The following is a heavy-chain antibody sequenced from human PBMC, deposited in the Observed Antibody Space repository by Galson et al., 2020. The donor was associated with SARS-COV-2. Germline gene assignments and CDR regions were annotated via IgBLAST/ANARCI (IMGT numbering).Heavy chain of an antibody. Sequence: GGSLRLSCAASGFTFSSYAMHWVRQAPGKGLEWVAVISYDGSNKYYADSVKGRFTISRDNSKNTLYLQMNSLRAEDTAVYYCARDRLRYFDWLSNDAFDIWGQGTMVTVSS. D-gene: IGHD3-9*01. V-gene: IGHV3-30*04. CDR1: GFTFSSYA. J-gene: IGHJ3*02. CDR2: ISYDGSNK. CDR3: ARDRLRYFDWLSNDAFDI.